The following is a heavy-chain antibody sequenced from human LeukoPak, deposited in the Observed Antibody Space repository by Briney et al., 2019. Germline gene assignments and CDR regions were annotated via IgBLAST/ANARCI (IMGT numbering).Heavy chain of an antibody. CDR2: INQDESEK. Sequence: GGSLRLSCAGSGFTFTRYWMSWVRQARGKGLEWVASINQDESEKYYVDSVKGRFTISRDNADNSLYLQMNSLRREDTAVYYCVRIAVEVWGQGTLVTVSS. J-gene: IGHJ4*02. D-gene: IGHD2-2*01. CDR1: GFTFTRYW. CDR3: VRIAVEV. V-gene: IGHV3-7*01.